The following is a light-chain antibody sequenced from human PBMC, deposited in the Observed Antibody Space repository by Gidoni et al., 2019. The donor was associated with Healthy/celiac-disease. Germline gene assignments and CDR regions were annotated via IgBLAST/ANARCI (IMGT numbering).Light chain of an antibody. CDR1: QSVSSY. CDR3: QQLSNWLT. Sequence: EIELTQSPATLSLSPGERATLSCRASQSVSSYLAWYQQKPGQAPRLLIYDASNRATGIPARFSGSGSGTDFTLTISGLDPEDLAVYYCQQLSNWLTFGGGTKVEIK. V-gene: IGKV3-11*01. J-gene: IGKJ4*01. CDR2: DAS.